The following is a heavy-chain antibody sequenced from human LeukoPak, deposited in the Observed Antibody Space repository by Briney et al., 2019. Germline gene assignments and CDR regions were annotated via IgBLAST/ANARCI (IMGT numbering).Heavy chain of an antibody. V-gene: IGHV1-18*01. CDR3: ARGGYDILPCDY. CDR2: ISAYNGNT. J-gene: IGHJ4*02. CDR1: GYIFTKYG. D-gene: IGHD3-9*01. Sequence: ASVKVSCKASGYIFTKYGVSWVRQAPGQGLEWMGWISAYNGNTNYAQKLQGRVTMTTDTSTSTAYMELRSLRSDDTAVYYCARGGYDILPCDYWGQGTLVTVSS.